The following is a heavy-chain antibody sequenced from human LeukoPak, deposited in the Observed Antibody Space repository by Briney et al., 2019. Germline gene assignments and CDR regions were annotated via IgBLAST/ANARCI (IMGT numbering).Heavy chain of an antibody. CDR3: ALLSGGTFDY. CDR1: GFVVTANY. CDR2: ISIGGDT. Sequence: PGGSLRLSCAGSGFVVTANYLAWPRKPPEKGPEWVSTISIGGDTYYGDSVKGRSAISRDESTNTLSLHLDSLRVEDMGVYYCALLSGGTFDYWGQGTQVTVAS. D-gene: IGHD2/OR15-2a*01. J-gene: IGHJ4*02. V-gene: IGHV3-53*01.